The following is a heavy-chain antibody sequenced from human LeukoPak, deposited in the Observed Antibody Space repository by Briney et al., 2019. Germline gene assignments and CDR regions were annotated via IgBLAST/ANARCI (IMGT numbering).Heavy chain of an antibody. D-gene: IGHD1-26*01. CDR1: GFTFSSHW. CDR3: ARQWGLRTYYYMDV. V-gene: IGHV3-74*01. Sequence: GGSLRLSCAASGFTFSSHWMHWVRQAPGKGLVWVARTNTDGSDMTYAGSVKGRFTISRDNAKNTLYLQMNSLRAEDMAVYYCARQWGLRTYYYMDVWGKGTTVTVSS. J-gene: IGHJ6*03. CDR2: TNTDGSDM.